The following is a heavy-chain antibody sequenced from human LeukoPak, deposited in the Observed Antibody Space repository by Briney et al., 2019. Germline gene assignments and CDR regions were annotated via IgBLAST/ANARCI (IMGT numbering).Heavy chain of an antibody. J-gene: IGHJ6*02. V-gene: IGHV3-30-3*01. CDR2: ISYDGSNK. CDR3: ARVLFSGYGGPYYYGMDV. D-gene: IGHD5-12*01. Sequence: GRSLRLSCAASGFTFSSYAMHWVRQAPGKGLEWVAVISYDGSNKYYADFVKGRFTISRDNSKNTLYLQMNSLRAEDTAVYYCARVLFSGYGGPYYYGMDVWGQGTTVTVSS. CDR1: GFTFSSYA.